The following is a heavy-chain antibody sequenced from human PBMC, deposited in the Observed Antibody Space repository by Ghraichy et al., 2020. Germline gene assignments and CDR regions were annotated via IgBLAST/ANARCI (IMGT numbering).Heavy chain of an antibody. J-gene: IGHJ4*02. CDR1: GFTFSSYS. CDR3: ARRTCGGDCRAFYFDY. CDR2: ISSSSSYI. Sequence: WGSLRLSCAASGFTFSSYSMNWVRQAPGKGLEWVSSISSSSSYIYYSDSVKGRFTISRDNAKNSLYLQMNSLRAEDTAVYYCARRTCGGDCRAFYFDYWGQGTLVTVSS. V-gene: IGHV3-21*01. D-gene: IGHD2-21*02.